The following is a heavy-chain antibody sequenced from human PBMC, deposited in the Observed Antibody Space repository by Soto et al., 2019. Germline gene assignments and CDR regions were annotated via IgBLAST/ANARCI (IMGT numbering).Heavy chain of an antibody. CDR3: ARFPLWGSYYYYGLDV. D-gene: IGHD5-18*01. J-gene: IGHJ6*02. CDR2: ISSSSSTI. V-gene: IGHV3-11*01. Sequence: GSLRLSCAASGLTFSDYYMGWILQAPGKGLEWVSYISSSSSTIYSADSVKGRFTISRDNAKNSLYLQMKSLRAEDTIVYSCARFPLWGSYYYYGLDVWALGTTVTVSS. CDR1: GLTFSDYY.